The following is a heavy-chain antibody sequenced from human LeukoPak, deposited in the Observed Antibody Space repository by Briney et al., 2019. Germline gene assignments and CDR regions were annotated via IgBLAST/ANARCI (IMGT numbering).Heavy chain of an antibody. CDR1: GGSISSGDYY. Sequence: PSETLSLTCTVSGGSISSGDYYWSWIRQPPGKGLEWIGYIYYSGSTYYNPSLKSRVTISVDTSKNQFSLKLSSVTAADTAVYYCARGYCSSTSCYKGRYFDYWGQGTLVTVSS. D-gene: IGHD2-2*02. CDR2: IYYSGST. V-gene: IGHV4-30-4*01. CDR3: ARGYCSSTSCYKGRYFDY. J-gene: IGHJ4*02.